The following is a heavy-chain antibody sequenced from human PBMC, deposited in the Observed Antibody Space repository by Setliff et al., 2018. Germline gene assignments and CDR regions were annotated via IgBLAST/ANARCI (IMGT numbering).Heavy chain of an antibody. D-gene: IGHD3-22*01. V-gene: IGHV4-4*07. CDR1: GASISSHI. CDR3: ARGQGTYYYDGSGYYYVRGWFDP. CDR2: IYTSGDT. J-gene: IGHJ5*02. Sequence: SETLSLTCTVSGASISSHIWVWVRQPAGKGLEWIGRIYTSGDTNYNPSLKSRVTMSVDTSKNQISLKLSSVTAADTAVYYCARGQGTYYYDGSGYYYVRGWFDPWGQGTLVTVSS.